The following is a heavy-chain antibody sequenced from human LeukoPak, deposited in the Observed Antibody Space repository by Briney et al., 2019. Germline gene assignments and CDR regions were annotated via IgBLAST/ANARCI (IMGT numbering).Heavy chain of an antibody. D-gene: IGHD3-22*01. CDR3: ARSIVVVSLHSAFDI. Sequence: ETLSLTCTVSGYSISSGYYWGWVRQAPGEGLEWVSFISSSSNYIYYADSVRGRFTISRDNAKNSLYLQMNSLRAEDTAVYYCARSIVVVSLHSAFDIWGQGTMVTVSS. CDR1: GYSISSGYY. CDR2: ISSSSNYI. J-gene: IGHJ3*02. V-gene: IGHV3-21*04.